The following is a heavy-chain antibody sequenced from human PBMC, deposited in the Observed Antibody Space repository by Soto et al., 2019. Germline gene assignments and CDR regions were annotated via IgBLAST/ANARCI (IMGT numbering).Heavy chain of an antibody. Sequence: QVKLVESGGGVVQPGTSLRLSCTASGFDFSNSGIQWVRQTPGKGLEWVALISFDGDKYYVDSEKGRFTISRDNPTNTVYLQMNRLRPEDTGVYYCARDYARGWCQFWGQGTLVTVSS. CDR2: ISFDGDK. J-gene: IGHJ4*02. D-gene: IGHD2-8*02. CDR3: ARDYARGWCQF. V-gene: IGHV3-30*03. CDR1: GFDFSNSG.